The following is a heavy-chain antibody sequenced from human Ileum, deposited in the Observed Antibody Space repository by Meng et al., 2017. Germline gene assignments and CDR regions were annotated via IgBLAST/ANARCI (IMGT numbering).Heavy chain of an antibody. J-gene: IGHJ4*02. CDR3: ALLLVVDSSTLDDY. Sequence: QVQLNQVGAGRLKPSGTLSLSCAVYGGSFSDYYWSWIRQAPGKGLEWIGEIKHSGVTKYNSSLKSRVSISVNSSKNQLSLKVTSVTAADTAVYYCALLLVVDSSTLDDYWGQGTLVTVSS. V-gene: IGHV4-34*01. CDR2: IKHSGVT. D-gene: IGHD2-15*01. CDR1: GGSFSDYY.